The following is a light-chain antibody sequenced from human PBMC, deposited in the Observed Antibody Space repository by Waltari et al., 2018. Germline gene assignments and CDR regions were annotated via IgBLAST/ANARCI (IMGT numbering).Light chain of an antibody. V-gene: IGLV2-14*03. J-gene: IGLJ3*02. CDR3: SSFTSSATWV. CDR2: GVS. Sequence: QSALTQPASLSGSPRQSITIPCTGTNSDIAGYNYVSWYQHHSGKAPKLMIFGVSDRPSGVSNRFSGSKSGNTASLTISELQADDEADYYCSSFTSSATWVFGGGTKLTVL. CDR1: NSDIAGYNY.